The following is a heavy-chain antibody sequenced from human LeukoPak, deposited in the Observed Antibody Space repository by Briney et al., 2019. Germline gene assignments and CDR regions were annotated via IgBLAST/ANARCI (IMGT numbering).Heavy chain of an antibody. CDR2: IYYSGST. Sequence: SETLSLTCTVSGGSISNGGYYWSWIRQPPGKGLEWIGYIYYSGSTYYNPSLKSRVTISVDTSKNQFSLKLSSVTAADTAVYYCARDNLTTGTRFDYWGQGTLVTVSS. J-gene: IGHJ4*02. V-gene: IGHV4-30-4*08. CDR1: GGSISNGGYY. D-gene: IGHD1-14*01. CDR3: ARDNLTTGTRFDY.